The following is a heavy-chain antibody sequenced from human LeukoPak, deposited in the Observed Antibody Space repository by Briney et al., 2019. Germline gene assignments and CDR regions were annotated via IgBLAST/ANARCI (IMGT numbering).Heavy chain of an antibody. V-gene: IGHV5-51*01. CDR1: GYSFKYW. Sequence: GESLKISCKGSGYSFKYWIGWVRQMPGKGLEWMGIIYSGDSQTIYSPSFQGRVTISIDNSITTAYLQWSSLEASDTAMYYCASARHGDFVWDYWGQGTLVTVSS. J-gene: IGHJ4*02. CDR3: ASARHGDFVWDY. D-gene: IGHD4-17*01. CDR2: IYSGDSQT.